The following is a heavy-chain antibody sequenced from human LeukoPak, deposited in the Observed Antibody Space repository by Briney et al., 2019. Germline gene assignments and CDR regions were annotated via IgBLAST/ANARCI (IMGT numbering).Heavy chain of an antibody. CDR1: LDSTTSNF. CDR3: ASNYYGSGSLDY. J-gene: IGHJ4*02. Sequence: SSETLSLTCTVSLDSTTSNFWSWVRQPPGKGLEWIGEIHRSGSPNYNPSLQSRVTISIDRSRNQIALELSSVTAADTAVYYCASNYYGSGSLDYWGQGNLVTVSS. CDR2: IHRSGSP. D-gene: IGHD3-10*01. V-gene: IGHV4-4*02.